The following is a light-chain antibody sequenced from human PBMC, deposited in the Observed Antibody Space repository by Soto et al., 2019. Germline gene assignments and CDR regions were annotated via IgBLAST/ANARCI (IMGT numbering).Light chain of an antibody. CDR1: QSVNSY. V-gene: IGKV3-11*01. Sequence: EIVLTQSPATLSLSPGERATLSCRASQSVNSYLAWYQQKPGQAPRLLIYGASTRATGIPDRFSGSGSGTDFTLTISGLEPEDFAFYYCQQYDVTPPNTFGGGTKVDIK. CDR3: QQYDVTPPNT. J-gene: IGKJ4*01. CDR2: GAS.